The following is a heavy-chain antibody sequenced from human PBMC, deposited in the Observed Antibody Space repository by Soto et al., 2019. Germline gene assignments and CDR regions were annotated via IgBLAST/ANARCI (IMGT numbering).Heavy chain of an antibody. CDR2: IIPIFGTA. V-gene: IGHV1-69*01. J-gene: IGHJ6*02. CDR3: ARDLAGYYGDYYGMDV. D-gene: IGHD3-9*01. CDR1: GGTFSSYA. Sequence: QVQLVQSGAEVKKPGSSVKVSCKASGGTFSSYAISWVRQAPGQGLEWMGGIIPIFGTANYAQKFQGRVTITADECTSTAYMELSSLRSEDTAVYYCARDLAGYYGDYYGMDVWGQGTTVTVSS.